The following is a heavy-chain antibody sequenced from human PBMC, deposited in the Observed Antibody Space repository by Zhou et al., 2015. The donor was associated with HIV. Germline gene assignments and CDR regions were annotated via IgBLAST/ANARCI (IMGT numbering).Heavy chain of an antibody. Sequence: LVQSGGGLVQPGGSLRLSCRASGYTFENALMTWVRQAPGKGLEWVGQIDTNADGRTATYAAPVKDRFTISRDDSNNTLFLQMNNVKIEDTAVYYCTTAFVDGYGDYTKWLDPWGQGTLVTVSS. CDR3: TTAFVDGYGDYTKWLDP. J-gene: IGHJ5*02. CDR2: IDTNADGRTA. CDR1: GYTFENAL. V-gene: IGHV3-15*04. D-gene: IGHD4-17*01.